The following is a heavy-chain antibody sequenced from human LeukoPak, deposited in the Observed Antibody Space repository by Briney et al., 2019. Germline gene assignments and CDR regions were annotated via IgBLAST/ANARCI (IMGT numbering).Heavy chain of an antibody. CDR1: GFLFSRYS. D-gene: IGHD6-13*01. CDR2: FSSRSATI. V-gene: IGHV3-48*01. J-gene: IGHJ4*02. Sequence: GGSLRLPCTASGFLFSRYSMNCVRKATGKGLEWVSYFSSRSATIYYADSVKGRFTISRDNAKNSLYLQMNGLRAEDTAVYYCARDPLSSSSFDLWGQGTLVTVSS. CDR3: ARDPLSSSSFDL.